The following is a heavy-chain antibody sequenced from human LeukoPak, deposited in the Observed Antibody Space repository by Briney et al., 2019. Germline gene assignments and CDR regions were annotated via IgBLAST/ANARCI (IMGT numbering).Heavy chain of an antibody. CDR1: GYTFTSYG. J-gene: IGHJ4*02. CDR2: ISAYNGNT. Sequence: ASVKVSCKASGYTFTSYGISWVRQAPGQGLEWMGWISAYNGNTNYAQKFQGRVTMTTDTSTSTAYMELRSLRSDDTAVYYCARRVGYCSGGSCPKDYWGQGTLVTVSS. D-gene: IGHD2-15*01. CDR3: ARRVGYCSGGSCPKDY. V-gene: IGHV1-18*01.